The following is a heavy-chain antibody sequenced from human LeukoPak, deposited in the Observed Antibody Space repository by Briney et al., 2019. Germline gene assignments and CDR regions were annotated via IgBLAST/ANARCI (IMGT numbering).Heavy chain of an antibody. Sequence: ASVKVSCKTSGYTFSRHGITWVRQAPGQGPEWMRWVSGYNGDTNYAKSVRGRVTMTTDTSTNTAYMELRSLRSDDTAVYYCAKDIHPGLDSGASCCFDYWGQGTPVTVSS. J-gene: IGHJ4*02. D-gene: IGHD3-22*01. CDR2: VSGYNGDT. V-gene: IGHV1-18*01. CDR1: GYTFSRHG. CDR3: AKDIHPGLDSGASCCFDY.